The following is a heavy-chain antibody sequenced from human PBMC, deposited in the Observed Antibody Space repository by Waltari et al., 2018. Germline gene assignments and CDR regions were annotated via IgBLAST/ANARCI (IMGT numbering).Heavy chain of an antibody. Sequence: EVQLVESGGGLVKPGGSLRLSCAASGFTFSSYSMNWVRQAPGKGLEWVSSISSSSSYIYYADSVKGRFTISRDNAKNSLYLQMNSLRAEDTAVYYCARGGYHGIDAFDIWGQGTMVTVSS. CDR1: GFTFSSYS. V-gene: IGHV3-21*01. CDR2: ISSSSSYI. J-gene: IGHJ3*02. D-gene: IGHD3-22*01. CDR3: ARGGYHGIDAFDI.